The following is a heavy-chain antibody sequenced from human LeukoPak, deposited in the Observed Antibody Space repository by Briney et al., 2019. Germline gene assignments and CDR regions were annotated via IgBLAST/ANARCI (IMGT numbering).Heavy chain of an antibody. Sequence: SETLSLTCAVYGGSFSGYYWSWIRQPPGKGLEWIGEINHSGSTNYNPSLKSRVTISVDTSKNQFSLKLSSVTAADTAVYYCARGRYDILTGYYNVTFDYWGQGTLVTVSS. D-gene: IGHD3-9*01. CDR3: ARGRYDILTGYYNVTFDY. V-gene: IGHV4-34*01. CDR1: GGSFSGYY. J-gene: IGHJ4*02. CDR2: INHSGST.